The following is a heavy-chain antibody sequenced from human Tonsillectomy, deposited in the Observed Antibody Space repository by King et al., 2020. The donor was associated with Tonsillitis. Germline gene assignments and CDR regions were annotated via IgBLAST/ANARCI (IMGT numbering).Heavy chain of an antibody. D-gene: IGHD5-12*01. J-gene: IGHJ5*01. CDR1: GFSLSTSGMS. Sequence: VTLKESGPALVKPTQTLTLTCTFSGFSLSTSGMSVSWIRQPPGEALEWLALIDWADDKYYSTSLKTRLTISKDTSKNQVVLTMTNMDPVDTATYYCAREWAAVDIGGFDFWGQGTLVTVSS. CDR2: IDWADDK. CDR3: AREWAAVDIGGFDF. V-gene: IGHV2-70*01.